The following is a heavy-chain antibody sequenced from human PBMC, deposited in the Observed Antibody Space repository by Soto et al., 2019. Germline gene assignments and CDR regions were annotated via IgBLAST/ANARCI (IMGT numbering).Heavy chain of an antibody. Sequence: QVQLQESGPGLVKPSETLSLTCTVSGGSISPYSWNGIRHPPGKGLEWIGYIYYTESTNYSPSLKSRVTMSVDTSKNQFSLKLKSVTAADTAVYYCARDRGSNWGLNDAFDIWGQGTVVTVSA. V-gene: IGHV4-59*01. D-gene: IGHD7-27*01. CDR1: GGSISPYS. J-gene: IGHJ3*02. CDR2: IYYTEST. CDR3: ARDRGSNWGLNDAFDI.